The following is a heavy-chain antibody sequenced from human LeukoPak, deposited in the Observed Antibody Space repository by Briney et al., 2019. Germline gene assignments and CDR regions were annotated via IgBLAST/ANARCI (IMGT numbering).Heavy chain of an antibody. CDR1: GGSISSGDYY. CDR3: ARDLRFGVPAAPYFDY. J-gene: IGHJ4*02. Sequence: PSETLSLTCTVSGGSISSGDYYWSWIRQPPGKGLEWIGYIYYSGSTYYNPSLKSRVTISVDTSKNQFSLKLSSVTAADTAVYYCARDLRFGVPAAPYFDYWGQGTLVTVSS. V-gene: IGHV4-30-4*08. CDR2: IYYSGST. D-gene: IGHD2-2*01.